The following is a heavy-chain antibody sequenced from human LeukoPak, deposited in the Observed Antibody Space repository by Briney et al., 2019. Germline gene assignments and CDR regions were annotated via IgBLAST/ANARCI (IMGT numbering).Heavy chain of an antibody. V-gene: IGHV4-34*01. Sequence: KPSETLSLTCAVYGGSFSGYYWSWIRQPPGQGLEWIGEINHSGSTNYNPSLKSRVTISVDTSKNQFSLKLSSVTAADTAVYYCARGVIAAAPYWGQGTLVTVSS. CDR2: INHSGST. CDR3: ARGVIAAAPY. J-gene: IGHJ4*02. D-gene: IGHD6-13*01. CDR1: GGSFSGYY.